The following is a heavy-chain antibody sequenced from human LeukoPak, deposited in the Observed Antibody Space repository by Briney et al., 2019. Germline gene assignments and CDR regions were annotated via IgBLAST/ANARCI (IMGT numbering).Heavy chain of an antibody. D-gene: IGHD2-2*01. V-gene: IGHV3-21*01. Sequence: PGGSLRLSCAASGFTFSSYAMSWVRQAPGKGLEWVSSISSSSSYIYYADSVKGRFTISRDNAKNSLYLQMNSLRAEDTAVYYCARDRKVVVPAAKSNWFDPWGQGTLVTVSS. CDR3: ARDRKVVVPAAKSNWFDP. J-gene: IGHJ5*02. CDR1: GFTFSSYA. CDR2: ISSSSSYI.